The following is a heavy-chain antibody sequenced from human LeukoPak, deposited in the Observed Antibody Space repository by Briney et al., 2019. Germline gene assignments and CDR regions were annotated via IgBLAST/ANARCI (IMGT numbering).Heavy chain of an antibody. CDR3: ASAVYYYDSSGYYSYYFDY. Sequence: SETLSLTCTVSSGSISSYYWSWIRQPPGKGLEWIGYIYYSGSTNYNPSLKSRVTISVDTSKNQFSLKLSSVTAADTAVYYCASAVYYYDSSGYYSYYFDYWGQGTLVTVSS. J-gene: IGHJ4*02. CDR2: IYYSGST. V-gene: IGHV4-59*08. D-gene: IGHD3-22*01. CDR1: SGSISSYY.